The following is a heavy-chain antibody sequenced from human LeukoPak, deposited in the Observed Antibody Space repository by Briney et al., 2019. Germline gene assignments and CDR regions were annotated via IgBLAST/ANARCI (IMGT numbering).Heavy chain of an antibody. V-gene: IGHV3-30*04. D-gene: IGHD6-13*01. J-gene: IGHJ5*02. Sequence: RGPRRLSCAAAGFTFSSYAMHCVSQAPGKGLEWEAVISYDDSNKYHAHSVKGPFTTSRDNSKNTLYLQMNSLRAEDTAVYYCAREGGSSWYGFLPESNWFDPWGQGTLVTVSS. CDR2: ISYDDSNK. CDR3: AREGGSSWYGFLPESNWFDP. CDR1: GFTFSSYA.